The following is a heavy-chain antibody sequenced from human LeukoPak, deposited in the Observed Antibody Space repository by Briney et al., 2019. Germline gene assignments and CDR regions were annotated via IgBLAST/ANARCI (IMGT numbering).Heavy chain of an antibody. CDR2: ISSSRSYI. CDR3: ARSSGSYLDY. CDR1: GFTFSSYS. Sequence: GGSLRLSCAASGFTFSSYSMNWVRQAPGKGLEWVSSISSSRSYIYYADSVKGRFTISRDNAKNSLYLQMNSLRAEDTAVYYCARSSGSYLDYWGQGPLVTVSS. J-gene: IGHJ4*02. D-gene: IGHD1-26*01. V-gene: IGHV3-21*01.